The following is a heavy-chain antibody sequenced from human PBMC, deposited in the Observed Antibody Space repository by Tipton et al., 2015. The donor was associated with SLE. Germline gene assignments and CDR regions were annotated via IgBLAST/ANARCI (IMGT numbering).Heavy chain of an antibody. J-gene: IGHJ3*02. Sequence: TLSLTCTVSGGSISGYYWSWIRQPPGKGLEWIAYIHSSGSTNYNPSLKSRVTISVDTSKNHLSLKLTSVTATDTAVYYCARHMWFTEVFPVDSFDIWGQGTKVTVSS. D-gene: IGHD2-21*01. V-gene: IGHV4-59*08. CDR1: GGSISGYY. CDR2: IHSSGST. CDR3: ARHMWFTEVFPVDSFDI.